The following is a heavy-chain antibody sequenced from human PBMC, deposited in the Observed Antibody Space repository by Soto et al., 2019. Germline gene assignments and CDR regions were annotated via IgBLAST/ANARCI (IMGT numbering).Heavy chain of an antibody. J-gene: IGHJ3*02. CDR1: GFAFSSYS. Sequence: EVQLVESGGGLVKPGGSLRLSCAASGFAFSSYSMNWVRQAPGKGLEWVSSISSSSSYKYYADSVKGRFTISRDNAKNSLYLQMNSLRAEDTALYYCARDARYFDWLLSDGGDAFDIWGQGTMVTVSS. D-gene: IGHD3-9*01. CDR3: ARDARYFDWLLSDGGDAFDI. CDR2: ISSSSSYK. V-gene: IGHV3-21*01.